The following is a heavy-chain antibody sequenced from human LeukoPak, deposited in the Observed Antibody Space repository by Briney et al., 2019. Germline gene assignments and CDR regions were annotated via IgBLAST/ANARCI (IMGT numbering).Heavy chain of an antibody. CDR3: VRGEITIFGVAIKTLRKNYYYDMDV. V-gene: IGHV3-48*01. D-gene: IGHD3-3*01. Sequence: PGGSLRLSCAASGFTFSSYSMTWVRQAPGKGLEWISYINGSSTTIKYANSVQGRFTISRDDAKNSLYLQMNSLRVEDTAVYFCVRGEITIFGVAIKTLRKNYYYDMDVWGQGTTVTVSS. CDR2: INGSSTTI. CDR1: GFTFSSYS. J-gene: IGHJ6*02.